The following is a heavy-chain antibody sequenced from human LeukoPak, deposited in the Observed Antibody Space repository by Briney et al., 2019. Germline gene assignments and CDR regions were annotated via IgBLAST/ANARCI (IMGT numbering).Heavy chain of an antibody. Sequence: NSSETLSLTFTVSGGSISSYYWSWIRQPAGKGLEWIGRIYTSGSTNYNPSLKSRVTMSVDTSKNQFSLKLSSVTAADTAVYYCAREHSLRYFDWLLPEYYFDYWGQGTLVTVSS. CDR2: IYTSGST. CDR1: GGSISSYY. CDR3: AREHSLRYFDWLLPEYYFDY. V-gene: IGHV4-4*07. D-gene: IGHD3-9*01. J-gene: IGHJ4*02.